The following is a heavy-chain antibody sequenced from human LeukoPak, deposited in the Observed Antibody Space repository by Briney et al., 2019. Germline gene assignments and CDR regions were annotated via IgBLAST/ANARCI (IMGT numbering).Heavy chain of an antibody. Sequence: PGGSLRLSCEASGFTITNAWMSWVRQAPGKGLEWVGRIKSKSDGGTTDYAAPVKGRFTISRDDSKNTLFLQVNSLKIEDTAVYYCTTVTLRPVGLWGQGTLVTVSS. D-gene: IGHD3-10*01. CDR3: TTVTLRPVGL. J-gene: IGHJ4*02. V-gene: IGHV3-15*05. CDR2: IKSKSDGGTT. CDR1: GFTITNAW.